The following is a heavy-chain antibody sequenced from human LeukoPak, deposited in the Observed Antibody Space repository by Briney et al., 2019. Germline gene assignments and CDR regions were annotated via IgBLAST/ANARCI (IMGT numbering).Heavy chain of an antibody. V-gene: IGHV1-2*02. D-gene: IGHD6-19*01. CDR1: GYTFTNYY. CDR3: ARAQYNSGWFFDY. J-gene: IGHJ4*02. CDR2: INPNSGDT. Sequence: AASVKVSCKASGYTFTNYYIHWVRQAPGQGLEWMGWINPNSGDTNYAQKFQGRVTMTRDTSISTAYMELSRLRSDDTAVYYCARAQYNSGWFFDYWGQGTLVTVSS.